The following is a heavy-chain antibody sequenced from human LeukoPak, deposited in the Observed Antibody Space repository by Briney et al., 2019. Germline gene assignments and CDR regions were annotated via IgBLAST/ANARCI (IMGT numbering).Heavy chain of an antibody. CDR2: INHSGST. Sequence: KPSETLSLTCAVYGGSFSGYYWSWIRQPPGKGLEWIGEINHSGSTNYNPSLKSRVTTSVDTSKNQFSLKLSSVTAADTAVYYCARGTRPITMVRNMMWLSGEYFQRWGQGTLVTVSS. CDR3: ARGTRPITMVRNMMWLSGEYFQR. J-gene: IGHJ1*01. CDR1: GGSFSGYY. D-gene: IGHD3-10*01. V-gene: IGHV4-34*01.